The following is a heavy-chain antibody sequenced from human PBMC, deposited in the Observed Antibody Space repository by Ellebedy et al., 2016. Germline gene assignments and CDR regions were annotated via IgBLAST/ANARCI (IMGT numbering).Heavy chain of an antibody. Sequence: SETLSLXCAVYGGSFSGYYWSWIRQPPGKGLEWIGEINHAGSTNYNPSLKSRVTMSVDTSKNQFSLRLSSVTAADTAVYYCARSNWQRVAALYYYYYMDVWGKGTTVTVSS. D-gene: IGHD6-25*01. CDR2: INHAGST. CDR1: GGSFSGYY. V-gene: IGHV4-34*01. J-gene: IGHJ6*03. CDR3: ARSNWQRVAALYYYYYMDV.